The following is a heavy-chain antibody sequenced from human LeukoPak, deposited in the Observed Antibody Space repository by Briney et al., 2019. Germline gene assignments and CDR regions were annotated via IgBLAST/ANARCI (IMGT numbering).Heavy chain of an antibody. V-gene: IGHV3-74*01. CDR3: ARHYGYYYYGMDV. CDR1: GFTFSSYW. J-gene: IGHJ6*02. Sequence: GGSLRLSCAASGFTFSSYWMHWVRQAPGKGLVWVSRINSDGSSTSYADSVTGRFTISRDKAKNTMYLQMHSMRAEDTAVYDCARHYGYYYYGMDVWGQGTTVTVSS. CDR2: INSDGSST. D-gene: IGHD4-17*01.